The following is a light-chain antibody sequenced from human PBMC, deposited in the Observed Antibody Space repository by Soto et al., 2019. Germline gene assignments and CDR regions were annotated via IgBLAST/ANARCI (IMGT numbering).Light chain of an antibody. CDR1: SSDVGDYNY. J-gene: IGLJ2*01. Sequence: QSALTQPPSVSGSPGQSVTISCTGTSSDVGDYNYVSWYQHQPDKAPKLMIYEVTKRPSGVPDRFSGSKSGNTASLTVSGLQAEDEADYYCSSSAGSNNFGVFGGGTQLTVL. CDR2: EVT. V-gene: IGLV2-8*01. CDR3: SSSAGSNNFGV.